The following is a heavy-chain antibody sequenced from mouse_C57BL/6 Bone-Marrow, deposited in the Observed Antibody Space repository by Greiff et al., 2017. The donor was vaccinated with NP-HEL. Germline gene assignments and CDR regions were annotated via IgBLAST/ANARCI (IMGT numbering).Heavy chain of an antibody. V-gene: IGHV14-4*01. CDR1: GFNIKDDY. Sequence: VQLKESGAELVRPGASVKLSCTASGFNIKDDYMHWVKQRPEQGLEWIGWIDPENGDTEYASKFQGKATITAAKSSNTAYLQLSSRTSDDTAVYYCTRTGTWYFDVWGTGTTVTVSS. CDR3: TRTGTWYFDV. J-gene: IGHJ1*03. D-gene: IGHD4-1*01. CDR2: IDPENGDT.